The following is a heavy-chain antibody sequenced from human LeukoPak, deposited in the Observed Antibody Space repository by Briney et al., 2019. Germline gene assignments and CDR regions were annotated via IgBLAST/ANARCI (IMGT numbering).Heavy chain of an antibody. Sequence: SETLSLTCTVSGGSISTYYWSWIRQPPGKGLEWIGYIYHSGSTKYNPSLKSRVTISVDTSKNQFSLKLSSVTAADTAVYYCARGGDSGNDGLWGQGTLVTVSS. D-gene: IGHD5-12*01. CDR2: IYHSGST. J-gene: IGHJ4*02. V-gene: IGHV4-59*01. CDR3: ARGGDSGNDGL. CDR1: GGSISTYY.